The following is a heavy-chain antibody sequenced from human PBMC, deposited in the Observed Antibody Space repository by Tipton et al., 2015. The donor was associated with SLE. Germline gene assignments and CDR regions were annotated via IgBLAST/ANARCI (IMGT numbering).Heavy chain of an antibody. J-gene: IGHJ6*02. CDR1: VGPLTSGRYY. CDR2: IYTTGST. CDR3: ASVPLGGMDV. V-gene: IGHV4-61*09. D-gene: IGHD2-2*01. Sequence: TLSLTCTVSVGPLTSGRYYWSWIRQPAGKGLEWIGHIYTTGSTNYSPSLKSRVTISFDTSKKQFSLRLNSVTAADTGVYFCASVPLGGMDVWGQGTTVTVSS.